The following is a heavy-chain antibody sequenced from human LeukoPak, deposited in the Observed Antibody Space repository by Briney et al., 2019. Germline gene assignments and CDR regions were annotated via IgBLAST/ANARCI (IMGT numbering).Heavy chain of an antibody. CDR3: ATTKLLWFGELPN. D-gene: IGHD3-10*01. CDR1: GYTLTELS. V-gene: IGHV1-24*01. Sequence: ASVKVSCKVSGYTLTELSMHWVRQAPGKGLEWMGGFDPEDGETIYAQRFQGRVTMTEDTSTDTAYMELSSLRSEDTAVYYCATTKLLWFGELPNWGQGTLVTVSS. J-gene: IGHJ4*02. CDR2: FDPEDGET.